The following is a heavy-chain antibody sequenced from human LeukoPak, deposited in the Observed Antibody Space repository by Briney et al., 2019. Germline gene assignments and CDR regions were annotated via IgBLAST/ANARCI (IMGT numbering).Heavy chain of an antibody. Sequence: GGSLRLSCAASGFTFSSYSMNWVRQAPGKGLEWVSSISSSSSYIYYADSVKGRFTISRDNAKNSLYLQMNSLRADDTAVYYCARGPYSSSWYDWFDPWGQGTLVTVSS. CDR3: ARGPYSSSWYDWFDP. CDR1: GFTFSSYS. V-gene: IGHV3-21*01. CDR2: ISSSSSYI. D-gene: IGHD6-13*01. J-gene: IGHJ5*02.